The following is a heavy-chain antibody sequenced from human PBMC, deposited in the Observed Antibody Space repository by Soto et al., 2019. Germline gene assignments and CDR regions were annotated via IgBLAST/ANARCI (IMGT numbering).Heavy chain of an antibody. CDR3: AREGSGWYSSYYYGLDV. V-gene: IGHV4-4*02. J-gene: IGHJ6*01. Sequence: PSETLSLTCAVSVGSISSSNWWIWVRQPPGKGLEWIGEIYHSGRTNYKPSINSRVTISVDKSKNQFSLKLSSVTDADTAVYYCAREGSGWYSSYYYGLDVWGQGTTVT. CDR2: IYHSGRT. CDR1: VGSISSSNW. D-gene: IGHD6-19*01.